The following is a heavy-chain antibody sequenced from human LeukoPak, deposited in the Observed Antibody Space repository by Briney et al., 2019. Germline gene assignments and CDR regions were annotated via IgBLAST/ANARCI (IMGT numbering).Heavy chain of an antibody. V-gene: IGHV3-30*03. D-gene: IGHD3-10*01. CDR3: ASAGFDY. CDR1: GFTFSSYG. CDR2: ISYDGSNK. Sequence: PGGSLRLSCAASGFTFSSYGMHWVRQAPGKGLEWVAVISYDGSNKYYADSVKGRFTISRDNTKNSLYLQMNSLRAEDMAVYYCASAGFDYWGQGTLVTVSS. J-gene: IGHJ4*02.